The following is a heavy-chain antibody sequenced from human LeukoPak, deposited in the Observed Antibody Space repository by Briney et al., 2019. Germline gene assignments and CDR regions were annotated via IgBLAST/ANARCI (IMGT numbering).Heavy chain of an antibody. D-gene: IGHD3-22*01. V-gene: IGHV4-61*05. CDR3: ARQNPPQYYYDSSGYYYPFDY. CDR2: IYYNGST. CDR1: GGSISSSSYY. Sequence: SETLSLTCTVSGGSISSSSYYWGWIRQPPGKGLEWIGYIYYNGSTNYNPSPKSRVNISVDTSKTQFSLKLSSVTAADTAVYYCARQNPPQYYYDSSGYYYPFDYWGQGTLVTVSS. J-gene: IGHJ4*02.